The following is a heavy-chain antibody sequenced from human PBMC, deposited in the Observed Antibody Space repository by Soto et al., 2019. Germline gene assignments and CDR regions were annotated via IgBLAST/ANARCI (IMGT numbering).Heavy chain of an antibody. CDR1: GFTFSTYS. CDR2: ISSSSGNI. CDR3: VASIAAAGTFDY. V-gene: IGHV3-48*02. D-gene: IGHD6-13*01. Sequence: GGSLRLSCAASGFTFSTYSMNWVRQAAGKGLEWVSYISSSSGNIHYADSVKGRFTISRDNAKNSLYLQMNSLRDEDTAVYYCVASIAAAGTFDYWGQGTLVTLSS. J-gene: IGHJ4*02.